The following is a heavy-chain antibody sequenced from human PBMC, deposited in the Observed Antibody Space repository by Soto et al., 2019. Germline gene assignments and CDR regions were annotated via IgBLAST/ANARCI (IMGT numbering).Heavy chain of an antibody. CDR2: IYYSGST. V-gene: IGHV4-59*01. CDR3: ARVGITMVRGVIIIPPGGYYYYMDV. J-gene: IGHJ6*03. Sequence: SETLSLTCTVSGGSISSYYWSWIRQPPGKGLEWIGYIYYSGSTNYNPSLKSRVTISVDTSKNQFSLKLSSVTAADTAVYYCARVGITMVRGVIIIPPGGYYYYMDVWGKGTTVTVSS. CDR1: GGSISSYY. D-gene: IGHD3-10*01.